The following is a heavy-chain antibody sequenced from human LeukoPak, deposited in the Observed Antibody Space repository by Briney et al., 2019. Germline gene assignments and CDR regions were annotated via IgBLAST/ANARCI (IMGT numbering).Heavy chain of an antibody. D-gene: IGHD3-3*01. CDR1: GYSISSGYY. Sequence: PSETLSLTCAVSGYSISSGYYWGWIRQPPGKGLEWIGSIYHSGSTYYYPSLKSRVTISVDTSKNQFSLKLSSVTAADTAVYYCARQGGYDFWSGYAFDIWGQGTMVTVSS. J-gene: IGHJ3*02. CDR2: IYHSGST. V-gene: IGHV4-38-2*01. CDR3: ARQGGYDFWSGYAFDI.